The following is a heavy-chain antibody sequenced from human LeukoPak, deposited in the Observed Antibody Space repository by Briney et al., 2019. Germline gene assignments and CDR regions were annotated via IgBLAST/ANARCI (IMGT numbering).Heavy chain of an antibody. D-gene: IGHD6-13*01. V-gene: IGHV3-23*01. CDR2: ISASGHAT. Sequence: GGSLRLSCAASGFTFRSYAMSWVRQTPGKGLEWVSGISASGHATYYADSVKGRFTISRDNSKNTLYLQMNSLRAEDTAVYYCAKHPDSSSWLNRFDPWGQGTLVTVSS. CDR3: AKHPDSSSWLNRFDP. J-gene: IGHJ5*02. CDR1: GFTFRSYA.